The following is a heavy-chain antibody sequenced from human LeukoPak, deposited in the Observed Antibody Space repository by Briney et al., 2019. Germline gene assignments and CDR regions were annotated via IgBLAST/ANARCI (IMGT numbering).Heavy chain of an antibody. Sequence: SETLSLTCTVSGGSISSYYWSWIRQPPGKGLEWIGYIYYSGSTNYNPSLKSRVTISVDTSKNQFSLKLSSVTAADTAVYYCARSALMYHCYGMDVWGQGTTVTVSS. V-gene: IGHV4-59*01. D-gene: IGHD2-8*01. CDR2: IYYSGST. CDR3: ARSALMYHCYGMDV. J-gene: IGHJ6*02. CDR1: GGSISSYY.